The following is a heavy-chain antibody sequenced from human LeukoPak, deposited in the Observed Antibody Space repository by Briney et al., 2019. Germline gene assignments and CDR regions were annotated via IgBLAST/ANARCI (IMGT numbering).Heavy chain of an antibody. V-gene: IGHV4-39*07. Sequence: SETLSLTCTVSGGSISSSSYYWGWIRQPSGKGLEWIGSIYYSGSTYYNPSLKSRVTISVDTSKNQFSLKLSSVTAADTAVYYCARDWNYSFDIWGQGTMVTVSS. CDR1: GGSISSSSYY. CDR2: IYYSGST. D-gene: IGHD1-7*01. J-gene: IGHJ3*02. CDR3: ARDWNYSFDI.